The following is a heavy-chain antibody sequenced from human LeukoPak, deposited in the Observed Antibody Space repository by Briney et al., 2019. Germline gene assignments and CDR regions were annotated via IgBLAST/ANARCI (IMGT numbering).Heavy chain of an antibody. J-gene: IGHJ4*02. V-gene: IGHV1-2*02. Sequence: ASVKVSCKASGYTFTDYYFHWVRQAPGQGLEWMGWINPNNGGTNYAQKFQGRVTMTRDTSISTAYMELTRLRSDDTAVYYCARARYTSRWTTAFDYWGQGTLVTVSS. D-gene: IGHD6-13*01. CDR1: GYTFTDYY. CDR3: ARARYTSRWTTAFDY. CDR2: INPNNGGT.